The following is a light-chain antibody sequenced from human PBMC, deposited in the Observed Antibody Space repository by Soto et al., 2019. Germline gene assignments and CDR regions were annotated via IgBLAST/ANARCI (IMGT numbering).Light chain of an antibody. J-gene: IGKJ5*01. CDR1: QSVSSN. Sequence: EIVMTQSPVTLSVSPGERATLSCRASQSVSSNLAWYQQKPGQAPSLLIYGAFTRATGIPARFSGTGSGTEFTLTISSLQSEDSAVYYCQQYNKWPPITFGQGTRLEIK. V-gene: IGKV3-15*01. CDR2: GAF. CDR3: QQYNKWPPIT.